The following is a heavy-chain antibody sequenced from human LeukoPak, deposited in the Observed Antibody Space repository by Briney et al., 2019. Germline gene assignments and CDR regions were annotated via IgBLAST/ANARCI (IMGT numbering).Heavy chain of an antibody. J-gene: IGHJ4*02. V-gene: IGHV3-23*01. CDR3: AKGSYSSGSYGDY. CDR1: GFTFSNHA. CDR2: ISGGGVAI. Sequence: PGGSLRLSCAASGFTFSNHAMSWVRQAPGKGLQWVSAISGGGVAIYYADSVKGRFTISRDNSKNTLYLQMYSLRAEDTAVYYCAKGSYSSGSYGDYWGQGTLVTVSS. D-gene: IGHD6-19*01.